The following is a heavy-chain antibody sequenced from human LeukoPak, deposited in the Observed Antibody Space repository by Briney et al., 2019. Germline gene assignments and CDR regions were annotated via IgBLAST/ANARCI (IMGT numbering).Heavy chain of an antibody. CDR2: IYHSGST. CDR1: GGSISSGGYY. J-gene: IGHJ4*02. Sequence: PSETLSLTCTVSGGSISSGGYYWSWIRQPPGKGLEWIGYIYHSGSTYYNPSLKSRVTISVGRSKNQFSLKLSSVTAADTAVYYCARGQGYLDYWGQGTLVTVSS. CDR3: ARGQGYLDY. V-gene: IGHV4-30-2*01.